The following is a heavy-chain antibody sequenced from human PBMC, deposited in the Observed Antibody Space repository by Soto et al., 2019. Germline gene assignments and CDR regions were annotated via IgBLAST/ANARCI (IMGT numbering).Heavy chain of an antibody. J-gene: IGHJ6*02. D-gene: IGHD3-3*01. CDR2: ISYDGINK. CDR1: GFTFSSYA. V-gene: IGHV3-30-3*01. Sequence: QVQLVESGGGVVQPGRSLRLSCAASGFTFSSYAMNWVRQAPGKGLEWVAVISYDGINKYYADSVKGRFTISRDNSKNTLYLQMNSLRAEDTAVYYCARGSGPYYYYGMDVWDQGTTVTVSS. CDR3: ARGSGPYYYYGMDV.